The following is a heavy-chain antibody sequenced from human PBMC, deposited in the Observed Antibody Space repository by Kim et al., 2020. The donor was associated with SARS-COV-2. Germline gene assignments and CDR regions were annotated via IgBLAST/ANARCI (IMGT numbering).Heavy chain of an antibody. CDR1: GGSISSGGYS. Sequence: SETLSLTCAVSGGSISSGGYSWSWIRQPPGKGLEWIGYIYHSGSTYYNPSLKSRVTISVDRSKNQFSLKLSSVTAADTAVYYCARAGCSGGSCYGKVDYWGQGTLVTVSS. D-gene: IGHD2-15*01. V-gene: IGHV4-30-2*01. CDR3: ARAGCSGGSCYGKVDY. CDR2: IYHSGST. J-gene: IGHJ4*02.